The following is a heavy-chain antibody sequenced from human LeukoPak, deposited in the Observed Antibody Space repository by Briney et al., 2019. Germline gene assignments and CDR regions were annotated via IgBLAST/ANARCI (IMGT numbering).Heavy chain of an antibody. Sequence: ASVKVSPKDSGYTLINYDLYCVRQATGQGLEWLGWKNPNSGNTGYAEKFQGKLTTTMNTSITPAYMELSSLRSEDTALYYCARCSVGVRLRIDFSGQETQVTVSS. D-gene: IGHD2-15*01. CDR1: GYTLINYD. CDR3: ARCSVGVRLRIDF. V-gene: IGHV1-8*01. J-gene: IGHJ4*02. CDR2: KNPNSGNT.